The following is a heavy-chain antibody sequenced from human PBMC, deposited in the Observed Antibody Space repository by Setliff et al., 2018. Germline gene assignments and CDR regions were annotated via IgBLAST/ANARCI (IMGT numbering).Heavy chain of an antibody. CDR1: GGSISGYY. V-gene: IGHV4-4*08. D-gene: IGHD5-18*01. Sequence: SETLSLTCTVSGGSISGYYWGWIRQPPGKGLEWIGNIYTSGNTNYNPSLKSRVSISVDTSKNQFSLKLRSVTAADTAVFYCARGRGYSTYWYPLPYFDSWGQGALVTVSS. J-gene: IGHJ4*02. CDR2: IYTSGNT. CDR3: ARGRGYSTYWYPLPYFDS.